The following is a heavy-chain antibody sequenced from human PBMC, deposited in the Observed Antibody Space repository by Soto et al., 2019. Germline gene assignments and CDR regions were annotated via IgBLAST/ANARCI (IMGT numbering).Heavy chain of an antibody. Sequence: SETLSLTCAVYGGSFRGYYWSWIRQPLGKGLEWIGEIKHSGSTNYNPSLKSRVTISVDTSKNQFSLKLSSVTAADTAVYYCARGDAHSGYTYWGQGTLVTVSS. V-gene: IGHV4-34*01. CDR1: GGSFRGYY. J-gene: IGHJ4*02. CDR2: IKHSGST. CDR3: ARGDAHSGYTY. D-gene: IGHD6-25*01.